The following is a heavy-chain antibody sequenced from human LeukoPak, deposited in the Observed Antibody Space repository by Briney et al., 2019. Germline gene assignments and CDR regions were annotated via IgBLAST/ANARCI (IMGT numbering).Heavy chain of an antibody. CDR1: GGSISRYY. J-gene: IGHJ5*02. CDR3: ARDRWFDT. V-gene: IGHV4-4*07. Sequence: PSETLSLTCTVSGGSISRYYWSWIRQAAGKAPEWIGRIYSTGSSGYNPSLQSRVTMSVDTSKNQFSLNVSTVTAADPAIYYCARDRWFDTWGQGTLVTVSS. CDR2: IYSTGSS.